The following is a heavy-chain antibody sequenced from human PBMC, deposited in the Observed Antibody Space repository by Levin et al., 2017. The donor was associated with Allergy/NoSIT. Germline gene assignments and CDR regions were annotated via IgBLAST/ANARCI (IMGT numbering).Heavy chain of an antibody. D-gene: IGHD1-26*01. CDR1: GGSISSYY. CDR3: ARESETVGDSYIDY. CDR2: IYTSGST. V-gene: IGHV4-4*07. Sequence: MSSETLSLTCTVSGGSISSYYWSWIRQPAGKGLEWIGRIYTSGSTNYNPSLKSRVTMSVDTSKNQFSLKLSSVTAADTAVYYCARESETVGDSYIDYWGQGTLVTVSS. J-gene: IGHJ4*02.